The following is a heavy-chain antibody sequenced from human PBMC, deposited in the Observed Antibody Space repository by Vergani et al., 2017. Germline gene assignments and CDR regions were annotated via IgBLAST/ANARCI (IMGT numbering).Heavy chain of an antibody. V-gene: IGHV3-11*04. CDR3: TRKSPLSITMIVVDDAFDI. J-gene: IGHJ3*02. Sequence: QVQLVESGGGVVKPGGSLRLSCAASGFTFSDYYMSWIRQAPGKGLEWVSYISSSSSTIYYADSVKGRFTISRDNAKNSLYLQMNSLRAEDTAVYYCTRKSPLSITMIVVDDAFDIWGQGTMVIVSS. D-gene: IGHD3-22*01. CDR1: GFTFSDYY. CDR2: ISSSSSTI.